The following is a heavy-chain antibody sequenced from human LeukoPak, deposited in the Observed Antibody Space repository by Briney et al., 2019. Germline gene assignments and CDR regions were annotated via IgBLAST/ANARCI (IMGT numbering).Heavy chain of an antibody. CDR2: IYYSGST. D-gene: IGHD3-10*01. J-gene: IGHJ4*02. V-gene: IGHV4-59*01. CDR3: ARVRYDYGSGSYPDY. CDR1: GGSISSYY. Sequence: PSETLSLTCTVSGGSISSYYWSWIRQPPGKGLEWIGYIYYSGSTNYNPSLKSRVTISVDTSKNQFSLKLSSVTAADTAVYYCARVRYDYGSGSYPDYWGQGTLVTVSS.